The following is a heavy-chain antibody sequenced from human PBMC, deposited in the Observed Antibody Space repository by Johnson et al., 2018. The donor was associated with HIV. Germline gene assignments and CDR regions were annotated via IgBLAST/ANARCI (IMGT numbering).Heavy chain of an antibody. V-gene: IGHV3-20*04. CDR1: GFTFDDYG. J-gene: IGHJ3*02. CDR2: INWNGGST. D-gene: IGHD6-19*01. CDR3: ARDWAYIAVAGTDAFDI. Sequence: VQLVESGGGVVRPGGSLRLSCAASGFTFDDYGMSWVRQAPGKGLEWVSGINWNGGSTGYADSVKGRFTISRDNAKNSLYLQMNSLRAEDTAVYYCARDWAYIAVAGTDAFDICGQGTMVTVSS.